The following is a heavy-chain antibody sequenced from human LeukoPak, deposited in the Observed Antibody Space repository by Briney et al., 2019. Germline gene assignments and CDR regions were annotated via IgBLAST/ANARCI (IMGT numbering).Heavy chain of an antibody. J-gene: IGHJ4*02. Sequence: PGGSLRLSCAASGFTFSSYGMHWVRQAPGKGLEWVAVISYDGSNKYYADSVKGRFTISRDNSKNTLYLQMNSLRAEDTAVYYCAKASFYSGSYWGQGTLVTVSS. V-gene: IGHV3-30*18. D-gene: IGHD1-26*01. CDR2: ISYDGSNK. CDR1: GFTFSSYG. CDR3: AKASFYSGSY.